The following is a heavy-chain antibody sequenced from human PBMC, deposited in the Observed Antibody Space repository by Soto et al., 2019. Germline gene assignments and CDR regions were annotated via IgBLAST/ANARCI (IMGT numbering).Heavy chain of an antibody. V-gene: IGHV3-30*18. D-gene: IGHD6-19*01. CDR1: GFTFSSYG. Sequence: GGSLRLSCAASGFTFSSYGMHWVRQAPGKGLEWVAVISYDGSNKYYADSVKGRFTISRDNSKNTLYLQMNSLRAEDTAVYYCAKEEQWLLQDPLGYWGQGTLVTVSS. CDR2: ISYDGSNK. J-gene: IGHJ4*02. CDR3: AKEEQWLLQDPLGY.